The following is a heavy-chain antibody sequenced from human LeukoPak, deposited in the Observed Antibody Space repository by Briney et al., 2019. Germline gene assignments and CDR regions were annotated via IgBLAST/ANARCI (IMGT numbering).Heavy chain of an antibody. J-gene: IGHJ4*02. Sequence: SGGSLRLSCVASGLSVSSNYMSWVRQAPGKGLEWVSVIYRDGSSYYAEAVKGRFTISRDNSKNTLYIQMNSLRAEDTAVYYSARSFYDILIGYYQYFDYWGQGTLLTVSS. D-gene: IGHD3-9*01. V-gene: IGHV3-66*01. CDR2: IYRDGSS. CDR1: GLSVSSNY. CDR3: ARSFYDILIGYYQYFDY.